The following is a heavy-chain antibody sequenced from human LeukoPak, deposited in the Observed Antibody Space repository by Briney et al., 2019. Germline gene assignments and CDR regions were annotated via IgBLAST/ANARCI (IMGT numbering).Heavy chain of an antibody. CDR1: GFTFSSYA. CDR2: ISGSGGST. D-gene: IGHD3-22*01. Sequence: PGGSLRLSCAASGFTFSSYAMSWVRQAPGKGLEWVSAISGSGGSTYYADSVKGRFTISRDNSKNTLYLQMNSLRAEDTAVYYCAKDVPYVENYYDSSGYYYEGAFDIWGQGTMVTVSS. CDR3: AKDVPYVENYYDSSGYYYEGAFDI. V-gene: IGHV3-23*01. J-gene: IGHJ3*02.